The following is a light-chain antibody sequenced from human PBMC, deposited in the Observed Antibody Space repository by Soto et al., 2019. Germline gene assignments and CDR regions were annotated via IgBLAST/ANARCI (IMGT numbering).Light chain of an antibody. CDR3: SSYTSSTTLV. V-gene: IGLV2-14*01. Sequence: QSALTQPASVSGSPGQSITISCTGTSSDIGGYKYVSWYQQHPGKAPKLMIYDVSNGPSGVSNRFSGSKSGNTASLTISGLQAEDEADYYCSSYTSSTTLVFGTGTKLTVL. J-gene: IGLJ1*01. CDR2: DVS. CDR1: SSDIGGYKY.